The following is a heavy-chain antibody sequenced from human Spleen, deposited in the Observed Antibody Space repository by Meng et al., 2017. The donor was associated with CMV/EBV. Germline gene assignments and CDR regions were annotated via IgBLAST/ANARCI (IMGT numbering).Heavy chain of an antibody. V-gene: IGHV4-39*07. D-gene: IGHD6-6*01. CDR3: ARDRGSSSYYGMDV. J-gene: IGHJ6*02. Sequence: SETLSLTCTVSGGSISSSSYYWGWIRQPPGKGLEWIGRIYYSGSTYYNPSLKSRVTISVDTSKNQFSLKLSSVTAADTAVYYCARDRGSSSYYGMDVWGQGTTVTVSS. CDR2: IYYSGST. CDR1: GGSISSSSYY.